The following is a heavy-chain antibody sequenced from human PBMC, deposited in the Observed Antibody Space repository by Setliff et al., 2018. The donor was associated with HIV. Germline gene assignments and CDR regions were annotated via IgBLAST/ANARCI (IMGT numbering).Heavy chain of an antibody. CDR2: TRHHGINN. D-gene: IGHD3-3*01. V-gene: IGHV3-30*02. CDR1: GFTFSSFG. CDR3: AKDFFLFGDTTGPMDC. J-gene: IGHJ4*02. Sequence: GGSLRLSCVATGFTFSSFGMHWVRQAPGKGLEWVAFTRHHGINNDYADFVKGRFTISRDNSKNTLYLQMNRLSTEDTAIYYCAKDFFLFGDTTGPMDCWGQGILVTVSS.